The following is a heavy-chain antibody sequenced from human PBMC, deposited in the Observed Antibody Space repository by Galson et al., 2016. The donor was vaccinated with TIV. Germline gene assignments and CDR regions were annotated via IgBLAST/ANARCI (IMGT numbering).Heavy chain of an antibody. Sequence: SLRLSCAASEFTFSRYWMSWVRQAPGQGLEWVANINQDGSKTHYMDPVKGRFSISRDNAKNTVSLQMKSLSAEDTAVYFCAREGELRFLEWIPHWYFDLWGRGSSVIVSS. CDR3: AREGELRFLEWIPHWYFDL. CDR1: EFTFSRYW. D-gene: IGHD3-3*01. CDR2: INQDGSKT. V-gene: IGHV3-7*01. J-gene: IGHJ2*01.